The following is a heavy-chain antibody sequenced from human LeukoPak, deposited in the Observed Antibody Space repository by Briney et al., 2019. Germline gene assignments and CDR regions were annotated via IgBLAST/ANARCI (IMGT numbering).Heavy chain of an antibody. CDR2: IYYSGST. V-gene: IGHV4-59*01. CDR3: VRGPYYYDSSGHFFDY. J-gene: IGHJ4*02. Sequence: SETLSLTCTVSGGSISSYYWSWIRQPPGKGLEWIGYIYYSGSTNYNPSLKSRVTISVDTSKNQFSLKLSSVTAADTAVYYCVRGPYYYDSSGHFFDYWGQGTLVTVSS. D-gene: IGHD3-22*01. CDR1: GGSISSYY.